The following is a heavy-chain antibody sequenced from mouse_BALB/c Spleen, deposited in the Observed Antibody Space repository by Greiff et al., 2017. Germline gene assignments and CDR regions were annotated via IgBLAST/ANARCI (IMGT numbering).Heavy chain of an antibody. CDR1: GFTFSSYA. CDR3: ARTGTGWYFDV. V-gene: IGHV5-9-3*01. CDR2: ISSGGSYT. J-gene: IGHJ1*01. D-gene: IGHD4-1*01. Sequence: EVKLMESGGGLVKPGGSLKLSCAASGFTFSSYAMSWVRQTPEKRLEWVATISSGGSYTYYPDSVKGRFTISRDNAKNTLYLQMSSLRSEDTAMYYCARTGTGWYFDVWGAGTTVTVSS.